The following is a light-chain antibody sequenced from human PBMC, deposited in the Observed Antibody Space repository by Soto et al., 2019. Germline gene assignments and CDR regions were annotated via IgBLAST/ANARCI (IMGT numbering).Light chain of an antibody. J-gene: IGKJ2*01. Sequence: DIQMTQSPSSLSASVGDRVTITCRASQSIISYLNWYQQKPGKAPKLLIYAASSLQSGVPSRFSGSGSGTDFTLTISRLQPEDFATYYCQQSYRTPYTFGQGTKLEIK. V-gene: IGKV1-39*01. CDR2: AAS. CDR1: QSIISY. CDR3: QQSYRTPYT.